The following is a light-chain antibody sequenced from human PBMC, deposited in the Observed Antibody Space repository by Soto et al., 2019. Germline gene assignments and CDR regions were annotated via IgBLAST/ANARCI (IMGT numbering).Light chain of an antibody. V-gene: IGKV1-5*01. CDR2: DAS. CDR3: RQLKLYYMHT. CDR1: QSISRW. J-gene: IGKJ2*01. Sequence: DIQMTQSPSTLSASLGDRVTITCRARQSISRWLAWYQQKPGKAPKVLIFDASTLETGVPSKFRGSGAGTEFTLTSRSLGPDVFATYYCRQLKLYYMHTCGKETKLRI.